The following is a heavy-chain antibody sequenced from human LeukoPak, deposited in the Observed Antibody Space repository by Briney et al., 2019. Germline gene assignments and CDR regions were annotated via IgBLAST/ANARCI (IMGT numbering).Heavy chain of an antibody. Sequence: GRSLRLSCVASGFTFDDYAMHWVRQAPGKGLEWVSGISWNSGSIGYADSVKGRFTISRDNAKNSLYLQMNSLRAEDTALYYCAKDMGRYYDSSGYYALDYWGQGTLVTVSS. CDR2: ISWNSGSI. D-gene: IGHD3-22*01. CDR3: AKDMGRYYDSSGYYALDY. CDR1: GFTFDDYA. J-gene: IGHJ4*02. V-gene: IGHV3-9*01.